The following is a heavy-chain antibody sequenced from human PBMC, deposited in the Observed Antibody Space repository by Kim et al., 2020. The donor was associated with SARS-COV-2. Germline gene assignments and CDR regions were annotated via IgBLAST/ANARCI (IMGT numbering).Heavy chain of an antibody. CDR3: ARNYTLYV. Sequence: GGSLRLSCVASGFNLSNYVIHWVRQAPGKGLEWVTLISDDGGCKVDRDSVKGRFTVSRDNSKNTVCLQMNSLRGDDTAVYYCARNYTLYVWGQGTTATVS. D-gene: IGHD3-10*01. CDR2: ISDDGGCK. J-gene: IGHJ6*02. V-gene: IGHV3-33*01. CDR1: GFNLSNYV.